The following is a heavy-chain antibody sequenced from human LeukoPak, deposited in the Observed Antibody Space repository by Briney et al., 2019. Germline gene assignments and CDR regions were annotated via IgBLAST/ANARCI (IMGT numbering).Heavy chain of an antibody. CDR2: ISSSSSYI. D-gene: IGHD3-10*01. J-gene: IGHJ6*03. Sequence: GGSLRLSCAASGFTFSSYSMNWVRQAPGKGLEWVSSISSSSSYIYYADSVKGRFTISRDNAKNSLYLQMNSLRAEDTAVYYCAVLLWFGANMDVWGKGTTVTVSS. CDR3: AVLLWFGANMDV. CDR1: GFTFSSYS. V-gene: IGHV3-21*01.